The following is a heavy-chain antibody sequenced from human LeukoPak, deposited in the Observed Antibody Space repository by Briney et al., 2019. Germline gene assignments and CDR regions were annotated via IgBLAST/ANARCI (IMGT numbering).Heavy chain of an antibody. CDR1: GYSVTSGHY. CDR3: VWTFHDILTASYHLEY. V-gene: IGHV4-38-2*02. D-gene: IGHD3-9*01. Sequence: SETLSLTCNVSGYSVTSGHYWGWIRQPPGKGLEWIATFYHSENTNYNPSLKSRVTMSQDTSKNQFSLRLTSVTAADTAVYFCVWTFHDILTASYHLEYWGQGTLVTVSS. CDR2: FYHSENT. J-gene: IGHJ4*02.